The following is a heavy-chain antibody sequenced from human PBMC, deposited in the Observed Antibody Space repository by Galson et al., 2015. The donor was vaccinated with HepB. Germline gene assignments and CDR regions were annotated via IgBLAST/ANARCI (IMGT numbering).Heavy chain of an antibody. CDR1: GVTFRSYW. J-gene: IGHJ3*02. CDR3: ARDGLPIYAFDI. Sequence: SLRLSCAASGVTFRSYWMSWVRQAPGKGLEWVANIKQDGSEKYYVDSVKGRFTISRDNAKKSLYLQMNSLRAEDTAVYYCARDGLPIYAFDIWGQGTMVTVSS. CDR2: IKQDGSEK. V-gene: IGHV3-7*01. D-gene: IGHD2/OR15-2a*01.